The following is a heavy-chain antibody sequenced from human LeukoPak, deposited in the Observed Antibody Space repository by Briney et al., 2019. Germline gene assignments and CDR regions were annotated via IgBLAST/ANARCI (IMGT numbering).Heavy chain of an antibody. V-gene: IGHV4-59*01. Sequence: SETLSLTCAVYGGSFSGYYWNWIRQPPGKGLEWIGNIYYSGSTNYNPSLKSRVTISVDTSKNQFSLKLSSMTAADTAVYYCARGSDSSGYSFGSDWFDPWGQGTLVTVSS. CDR3: ARGSDSSGYSFGSDWFDP. CDR2: IYYSGST. J-gene: IGHJ5*02. D-gene: IGHD3-22*01. CDR1: GGSFSGYY.